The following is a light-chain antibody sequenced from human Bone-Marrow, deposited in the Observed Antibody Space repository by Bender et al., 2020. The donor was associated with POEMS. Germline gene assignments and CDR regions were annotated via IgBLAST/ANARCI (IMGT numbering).Light chain of an antibody. CDR3: SSKGGSDDLVYV. V-gene: IGLV2-14*02. CDR2: EVN. CDR1: SSDVGNYNL. J-gene: IGLJ1*01. Sequence: QSALTQPASVSGSPGQSITISCTGTSSDVGNYNLVSWYQQHPGKAPKLMISEVNKRPSGVPDRFSGSKSGNTASLIISGLQSDDEADYFCSSKGGSDDLVYVFGTGTKVTVL.